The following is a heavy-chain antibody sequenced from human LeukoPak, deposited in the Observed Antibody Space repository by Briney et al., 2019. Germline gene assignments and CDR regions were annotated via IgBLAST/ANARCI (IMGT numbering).Heavy chain of an antibody. V-gene: IGHV3-23*01. Sequence: GGSLRLSCAASGFPFSSYAMNWVRQAPGKGLGWVSIIFGSGDTTYYADSVKGRFTVSRDNSKNTLYLRMNSLRAEDTAVYYCARDSDRDYLDYWGQGTLVTVSS. CDR2: IFGSGDTT. J-gene: IGHJ4*02. CDR3: ARDSDRDYLDY. CDR1: GFPFSSYA. D-gene: IGHD4-17*01.